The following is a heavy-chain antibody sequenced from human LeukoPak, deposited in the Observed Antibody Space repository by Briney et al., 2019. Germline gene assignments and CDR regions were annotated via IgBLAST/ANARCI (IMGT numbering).Heavy chain of an antibody. V-gene: IGHV1-69*13. CDR1: GYTFTGQY. D-gene: IGHD4-17*01. Sequence: SVKVSCKTSGYTFTGQYPHWVRQAPGQGLEWMGGIIPIFGTANYAQKFQGRVTITADESTSTAYMELSSLRSEDTAVYYCAMTTVTTSDYWGQGTLVTVSS. CDR3: AMTTVTTSDY. CDR2: IIPIFGTA. J-gene: IGHJ4*02.